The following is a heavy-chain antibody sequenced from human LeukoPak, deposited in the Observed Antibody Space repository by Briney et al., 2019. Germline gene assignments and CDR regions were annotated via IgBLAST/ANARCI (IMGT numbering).Heavy chain of an antibody. D-gene: IGHD6-6*01. J-gene: IGHJ6*03. V-gene: IGHV3-9*03. CDR2: ISWNGAGI. Sequence: PGRSLRLSCAASGFTFDNHAMHWVRQPPGKGLEWVSGISWNGAGIVYADSVRGRFTISRDNAKNFLYLQMNSLRTDDMALYYCARSHGGQLLPSVDYYMDVWGKGTTVTVSS. CDR3: ARSHGGQLLPSVDYYMDV. CDR1: GFTFDNHA.